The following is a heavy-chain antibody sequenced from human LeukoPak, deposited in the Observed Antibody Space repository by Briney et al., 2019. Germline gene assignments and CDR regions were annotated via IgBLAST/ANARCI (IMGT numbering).Heavy chain of an antibody. V-gene: IGHV4-38-2*02. J-gene: IGHJ4*02. Sequence: SGTLSLTCAVSGYSISSGYYWGWIRQPPGKGLEWIGSIYYSGSTYYNPSLKSRVTISVDRSKNQFSLKLDSVTAADTAIYYCARDRFYGSPKYYFDYWGQGTLVTVSS. D-gene: IGHD3-10*01. CDR3: ARDRFYGSPKYYFDY. CDR1: GYSISSGYY. CDR2: IYYSGST.